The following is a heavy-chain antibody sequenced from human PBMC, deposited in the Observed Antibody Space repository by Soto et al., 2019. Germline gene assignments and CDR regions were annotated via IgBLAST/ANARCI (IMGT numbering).Heavy chain of an antibody. CDR1: GGSISSGDYY. J-gene: IGHJ3*02. CDR2: IYYSGST. D-gene: IGHD3-22*01. V-gene: IGHV4-30-4*01. Sequence: PSETLSVTCTVSGGSISSGDYYWSWIRQPPGKGLEWIGYIYYSGSTYYNPSLKSRVTISVDTSKNQFSMKLSSVTAADTAVYYCARDQWFSCAFDIWGQGTMVTVSS. CDR3: ARDQWFSCAFDI.